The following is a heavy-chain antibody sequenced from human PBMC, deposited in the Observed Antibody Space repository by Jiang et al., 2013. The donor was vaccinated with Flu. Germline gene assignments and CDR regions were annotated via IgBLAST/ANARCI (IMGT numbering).Heavy chain of an antibody. CDR2: IYYSGST. Sequence: LLKPSETLSLTCTVSGGSISSYYWSWIRQPPGKGLEWIGYIYYSGSTNYNPSLKSRVTISVDTSKNQFSLKLSSVTAADTAVYYCARHGNILTGPMGGMDVWGQGTTVTVSS. D-gene: IGHD3-9*01. CDR3: ARHGNILTGPMGGMDV. V-gene: IGHV4-59*08. CDR1: GGSISSYY. J-gene: IGHJ6*02.